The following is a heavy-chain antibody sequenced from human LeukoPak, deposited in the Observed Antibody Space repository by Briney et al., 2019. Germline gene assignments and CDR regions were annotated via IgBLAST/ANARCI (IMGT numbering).Heavy chain of an antibody. Sequence: PSETLSLTCTVSGGSISSYYWSWIRQPPGKGLEWIGYIYYSGSTNYNPSLKSRVTISVDTSKNQFSLKLSSVTAADTAVYYCARELQWWVTMVRGSYYDYWGQGTLVTVSS. J-gene: IGHJ4*02. D-gene: IGHD3-10*01. V-gene: IGHV4-59*12. CDR2: IYYSGST. CDR1: GGSISSYY. CDR3: ARELQWWVTMVRGSYYDY.